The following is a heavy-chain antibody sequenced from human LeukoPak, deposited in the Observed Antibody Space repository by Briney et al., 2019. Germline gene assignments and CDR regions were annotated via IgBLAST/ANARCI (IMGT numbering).Heavy chain of an antibody. CDR3: VRAHHPGGWFDP. Sequence: GGSLRLSCAASGFTFSSYWMSWVRQAPGKGLEWVADIKQDGSEKYYVDSVKGRFTISRDNAKNSLYLQMNSLTAEDTAVHYCVRAHHPGGWFDPWGQGTLVTVSS. CDR1: GFTFSSYW. V-gene: IGHV3-7*04. J-gene: IGHJ5*02. D-gene: IGHD3-10*01. CDR2: IKQDGSEK.